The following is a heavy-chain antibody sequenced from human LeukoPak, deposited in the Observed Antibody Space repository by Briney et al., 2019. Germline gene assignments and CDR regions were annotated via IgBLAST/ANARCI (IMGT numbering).Heavy chain of an antibody. J-gene: IGHJ4*02. CDR1: GFTFSNSW. D-gene: IGHD5-12*01. V-gene: IGHV3-7*01. CDR2: IKQDGSEK. CDR3: ASSGRSSAYDYSDY. Sequence: GASLRLSCAASGFTFSNSWMSWVRQAPGKGLEWVANIKQDGSEKYYVDSVKGRFTISRDNAKNSLYLQMNSLRAEDTAVYYCASSGRSSAYDYSDYWGQGTLVTVSS.